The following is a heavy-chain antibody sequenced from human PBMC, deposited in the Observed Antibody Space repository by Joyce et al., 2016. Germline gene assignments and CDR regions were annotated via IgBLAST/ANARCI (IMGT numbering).Heavy chain of an antibody. CDR2: IHPNGGT. J-gene: IGHJ3*02. CDR3: ARGGYSSGWAFDI. Sequence: QVQLQESGPGLVKPSETLSLTCTVSSGSISGYYWSWIRQPAGKGLGWIGRIHPNGGTNYNPSLQSRVTLSLDTSKNQFSLNLRSVTAADTAVYYCARGGYSSGWAFDIWGQGTMVTVSS. CDR1: SGSISGYY. D-gene: IGHD6-19*01. V-gene: IGHV4-4*07.